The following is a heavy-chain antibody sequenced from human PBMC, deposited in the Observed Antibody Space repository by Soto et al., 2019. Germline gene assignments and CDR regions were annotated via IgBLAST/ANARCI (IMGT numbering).Heavy chain of an antibody. J-gene: IGHJ6*02. Sequence: QVQLVESGGGVVQPGRSLRLSCAASGFSFSSYGMHWVRQAPGKGLEWVAVIWYDGSNKYYVDSVKGRLTISRDNSKNTLYLQMNSLRAEDTAVYYCARGSYSVAYGMDVWGQGTTVTVPS. V-gene: IGHV3-33*01. CDR3: ARGSYSVAYGMDV. D-gene: IGHD1-26*01. CDR1: GFSFSSYG. CDR2: IWYDGSNK.